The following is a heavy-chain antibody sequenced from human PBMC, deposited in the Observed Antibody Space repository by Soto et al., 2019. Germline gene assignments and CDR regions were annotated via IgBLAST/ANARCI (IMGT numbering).Heavy chain of an antibody. Sequence: PSETLSLTCTVSGGSISSYYWSWIRQPPGKGLEWIGYIYYSGSTNYNPSLKSRVTISVDTSKNQFSLKLSSVTAADTAVYYCARVATTSTMVRGVIKAYYYYGMDVWGQGTTVTVSS. V-gene: IGHV4-59*01. CDR2: IYYSGST. J-gene: IGHJ6*02. CDR1: GGSISSYY. CDR3: ARVATTSTMVRGVIKAYYYYGMDV. D-gene: IGHD3-10*01.